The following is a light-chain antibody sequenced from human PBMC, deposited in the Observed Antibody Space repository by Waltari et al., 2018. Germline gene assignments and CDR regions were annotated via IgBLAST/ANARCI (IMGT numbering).Light chain of an antibody. CDR3: QQYGSSPRT. Sequence: EIVLPQSPGTLSLSPGERATLTGRASQRVSSSYLAWYQQQPGQTPRLRFYGASSRASGIPDRFSGSGSGRDFTLTISRLEPEDFAVYYCQQYGSSPRTFGGGTKVEIK. CDR1: QRVSSSY. V-gene: IGKV3-20*01. CDR2: GAS. J-gene: IGKJ4*01.